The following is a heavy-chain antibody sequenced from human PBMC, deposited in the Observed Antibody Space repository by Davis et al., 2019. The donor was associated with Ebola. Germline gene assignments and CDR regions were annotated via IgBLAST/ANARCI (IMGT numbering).Heavy chain of an antibody. J-gene: IGHJ6*02. D-gene: IGHD2-2*01. CDR3: ARDSCSSTSCILKYYGMDV. CDR2: ISSSSSYI. CDR1: GFTFSSYS. V-gene: IGHV3-21*01. Sequence: GESLKISCAASGFTFSSYSMNWVRQAPGKGLEWVSSISSSSSYIFYADSVKGRFTISRDNAKNSLYLQMNSLRAEDTAVYYCARDSCSSTSCILKYYGMDVWGQGTTVTVSS.